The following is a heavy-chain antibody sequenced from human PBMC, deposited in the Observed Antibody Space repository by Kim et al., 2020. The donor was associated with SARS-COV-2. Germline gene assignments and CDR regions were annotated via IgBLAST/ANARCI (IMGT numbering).Heavy chain of an antibody. CDR3: ARGKSSGYSPGWYFDL. J-gene: IGHJ2*01. D-gene: IGHD3-22*01. Sequence: SVKGRFTISRENAKNSLYLKMNSLRDGDTAVYYCARGKSSGYSPGWYFDLWGRGTLVTVSS. V-gene: IGHV3-13*01.